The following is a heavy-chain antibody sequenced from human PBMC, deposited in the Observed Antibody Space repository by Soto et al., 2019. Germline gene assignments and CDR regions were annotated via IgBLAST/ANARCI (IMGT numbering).Heavy chain of an antibody. Sequence: QVQLVQSGAEVKKPGSSVKVSCKASAGTFGSYAISWVRQAPGQGLEWMGGIIPIPGTANYAQKFQGRVTIAADESTSTAYMELSSPRSEDTAVYYCARSQGSSTSLEIYYYYYYGMDVWGQGTTVTVSS. CDR3: ARSQGSSTSLEIYYYYYYGMDV. J-gene: IGHJ6*02. V-gene: IGHV1-69*01. D-gene: IGHD2-2*01. CDR2: IIPIPGTA. CDR1: AGTFGSYA.